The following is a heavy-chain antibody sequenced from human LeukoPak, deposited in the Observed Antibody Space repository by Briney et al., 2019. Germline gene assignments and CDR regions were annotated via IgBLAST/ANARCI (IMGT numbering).Heavy chain of an antibody. V-gene: IGHV3-11*04. D-gene: IGHD2-15*01. Sequence: GGSLRLSCAVSGFTFTDTYMTWIRQAPGKGLESLSYISPSGTDISYADSVKGRFTISRDNAKNSLYLQMNSLRADDTAVYYCARVLEAATFDPWGQGTLVTVSS. CDR2: ISPSGTDI. CDR3: ARVLEAATFDP. CDR1: GFTFTDTY. J-gene: IGHJ5*02.